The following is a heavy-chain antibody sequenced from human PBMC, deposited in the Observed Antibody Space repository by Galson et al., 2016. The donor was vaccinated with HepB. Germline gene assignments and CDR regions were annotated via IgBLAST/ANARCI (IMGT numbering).Heavy chain of an antibody. CDR2: IKQDGTEK. J-gene: IGHJ3*01. CDR3: ARDSGYCSYSNCKGDAFDL. Sequence: SLRLSCAASGFTFSSSWMSWVRQAPGKGLEWVANIKQDGTEKYYVDSVKGRFTISRDNAKNTVYLQMNSLRAEDTAVYFCARDSGYCSYSNCKGDAFDLWGQGTMVTVSS. CDR1: GFTFSSSW. D-gene: IGHD2-15*01. V-gene: IGHV3-7*04.